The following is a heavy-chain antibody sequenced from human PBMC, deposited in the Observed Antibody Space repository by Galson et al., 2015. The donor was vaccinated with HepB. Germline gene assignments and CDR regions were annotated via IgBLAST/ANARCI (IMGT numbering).Heavy chain of an antibody. CDR1: GFTFSSYG. CDR3: AREGKEWEPAEWDYYYGMDV. V-gene: IGHV3-33*01. CDR2: IWYDGSNK. D-gene: IGHD1-26*01. Sequence: SLRLSCAASGFTFSSYGMHWVRQAPGKGLEWVAVIWYDGSNKYYADSVKGRFTISRDNSKNTLYLQMNSLRAEDTAVYYCAREGKEWEPAEWDYYYGMDVWGQGTTVTVSS. J-gene: IGHJ6*02.